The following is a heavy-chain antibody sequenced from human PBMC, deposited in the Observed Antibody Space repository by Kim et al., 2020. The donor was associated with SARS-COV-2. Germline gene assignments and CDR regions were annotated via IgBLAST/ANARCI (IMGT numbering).Heavy chain of an antibody. J-gene: IGHJ2*01. CDR2: IYHSGST. V-gene: IGHV4-4*02. D-gene: IGHD2-2*01. CDR1: GGSISSSNW. CDR3: ARALVVVPAAMPRYFDL. Sequence: SETLSLTCAVSGGSISSSNWWSWVRQPPGKGLEWIGEIYHSGSTNYNPSLKSRVTISVDKSKNQFSLKLSSVTAADTAVYYCARALVVVPAAMPRYFDLWGRGTLVTVSS.